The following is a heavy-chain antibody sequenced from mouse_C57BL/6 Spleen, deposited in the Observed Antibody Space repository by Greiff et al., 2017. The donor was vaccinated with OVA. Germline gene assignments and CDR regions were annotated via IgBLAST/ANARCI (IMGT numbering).Heavy chain of an antibody. CDR3: ARRGLPFDY. CDR2: IDPSDSYT. V-gene: IGHV1-50*01. Sequence: QVQLQQPGAELVKPGASVKLSCKASGYTFTSYWMQWVKQRPGQGLEWIGEIDPSDSYTNYNQKFKGKATLTVDPSSSTAYMQLSSLTSEDSAVYYCARRGLPFDYWGQGTTLTVSS. J-gene: IGHJ2*01. CDR1: GYTFTSYW. D-gene: IGHD2-4*01.